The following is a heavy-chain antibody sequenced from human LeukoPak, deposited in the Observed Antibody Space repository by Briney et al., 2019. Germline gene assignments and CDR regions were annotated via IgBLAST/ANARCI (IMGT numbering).Heavy chain of an antibody. D-gene: IGHD1-26*01. CDR1: GDSISSSYW. CDR3: ARLYGSYYPNFDY. CDR2: IFHSGNT. Sequence: SETLSLTCAVSGDSISSSYWWSWVRQPPGKGLEWIGEIFHSGNTNYNPPLKSRVTISVDKSKNQFSLKLSSVTAADTAVYYCARLYGSYYPNFDYWGQGTLVTVSS. J-gene: IGHJ4*02. V-gene: IGHV4-4*02.